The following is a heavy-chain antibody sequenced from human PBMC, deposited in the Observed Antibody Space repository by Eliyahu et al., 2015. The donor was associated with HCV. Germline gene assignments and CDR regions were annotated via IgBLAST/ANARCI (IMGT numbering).Heavy chain of an antibody. CDR1: GSTFSSYX. CDR3: ASSSRIENIAAAVSLCY. J-gene: IGHJ4*02. CDR2: VSPILGIA. D-gene: IGHD6-13*01. V-gene: IGHV1-69*04. Sequence: QVQLVQSGAEVKKPGSSVKVSCKASGSTFSSYXISXVRQAPGHGLXWMGRVSPILGIANYAQKFQGRVTITADKSTSTAYMELSSLRSEDTAVYYCASSSRIENIAAAVSLCYWGQGTLVTVSS.